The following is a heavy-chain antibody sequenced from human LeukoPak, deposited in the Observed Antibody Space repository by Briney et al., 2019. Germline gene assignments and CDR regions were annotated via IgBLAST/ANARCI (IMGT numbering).Heavy chain of an antibody. CDR3: ARDVGDDFWSGYYTGPFMDV. D-gene: IGHD3-3*01. J-gene: IGHJ6*02. CDR2: IYYSGST. V-gene: IGHV4-61*01. Sequence: PSETLSLTCIVSGGSISSSSYYWSWIRQPPGKGLEWIGYIYYSGSTNYNPSLKSRVTISVDTSKDQFSLKLSSVTAADTAVYYCARDVGDDFWSGYYTGPFMDVWGQGTTVTVSS. CDR1: GGSISSSSYY.